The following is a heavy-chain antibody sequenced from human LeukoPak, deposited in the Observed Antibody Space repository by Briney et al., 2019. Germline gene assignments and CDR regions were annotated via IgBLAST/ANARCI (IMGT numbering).Heavy chain of an antibody. CDR3: AKAGLDGYNYDDAFDI. CDR2: ISGSGGST. CDR1: GFTFSSYA. V-gene: IGHV3-23*01. D-gene: IGHD5-24*01. Sequence: PGGSLRLSCAASGFTFSSYAMSWVRQAPGKGLEWVSAISGSGGSTYYADSVKGRFTISRDNSKNTLYLQMNSLRAEDTAVYYCAKAGLDGYNYDDAFDIWGQGTMVTVSS. J-gene: IGHJ3*02.